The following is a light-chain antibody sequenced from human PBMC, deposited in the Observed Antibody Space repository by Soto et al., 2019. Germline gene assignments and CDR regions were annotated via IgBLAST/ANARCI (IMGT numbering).Light chain of an antibody. Sequence: EIVMTQSPATLSVSPGERATLSCRASQSVSSNLAWYQQKPGQAPRLLIYGASTRATGIPARFSGSGSGTEFTITISRLQSEDFAVYCCQQYNNWPSWTFGQGTKVEIK. CDR2: GAS. CDR1: QSVSSN. J-gene: IGKJ1*01. V-gene: IGKV3-15*01. CDR3: QQYNNWPSWT.